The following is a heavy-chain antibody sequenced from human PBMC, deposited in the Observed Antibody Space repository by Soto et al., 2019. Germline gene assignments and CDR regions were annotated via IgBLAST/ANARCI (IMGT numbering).Heavy chain of an antibody. J-gene: IGHJ2*01. CDR1: GGTFSNYP. V-gene: IGHV1-69*12. CDR3: ARGNHRWLQLWYFDL. D-gene: IGHD5-12*01. Sequence: QVQLVQSGAEVKKPGASVKVSCKASGGTFSNYPISWVRQAPGQGLELMGGIIPIFGTVNYAQKVQGRVTITADESTSTSSMELSSLISKDTAVYYCARGNHRWLQLWYFDLWGRGTLVTVSS. CDR2: IIPIFGTV.